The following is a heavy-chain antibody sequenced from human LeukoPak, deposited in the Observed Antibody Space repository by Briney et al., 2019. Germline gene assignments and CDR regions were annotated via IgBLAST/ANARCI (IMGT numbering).Heavy chain of an antibody. CDR2: ISAYNGNT. CDR1: VYTFTKYI. V-gene: IGHV1-18*01. J-gene: IGHJ5*02. Sequence: GASVKVSCKASVYTFTKYIIRSVRQAPGQGLEWMGWISAYNGNTNYAQKRQGRVSMTTDTSTATAYMELRSLRSDDTAVYYCARGGNYFRFDPWGQGTLVTVSS. D-gene: IGHD1-26*01. CDR3: ARGGNYFRFDP.